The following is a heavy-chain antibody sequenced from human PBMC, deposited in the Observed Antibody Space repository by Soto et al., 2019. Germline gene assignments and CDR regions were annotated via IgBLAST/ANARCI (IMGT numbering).Heavy chain of an antibody. D-gene: IGHD3-10*01. CDR2: FDPEDGET. J-gene: IGHJ4*02. CDR3: ATALPYPYGPGSSYYFDY. CDR1: GYTLTELS. Sequence: ASVKVSCKVSGYTLTELSMHWVRQARGKGLEGMGGFDPEDGETIYAQKFQGRVTMTEDTSTDTAYMELSSLRSEDTPVYYCATALPYPYGPGSSYYFDYWRQGTLVTASS. V-gene: IGHV1-24*01.